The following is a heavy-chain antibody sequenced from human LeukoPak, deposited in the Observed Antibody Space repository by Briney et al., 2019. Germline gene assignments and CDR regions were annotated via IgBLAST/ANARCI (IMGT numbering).Heavy chain of an antibody. CDR1: GFTFDDYA. V-gene: IGHV3-9*01. D-gene: IGHD3-22*01. J-gene: IGHJ3*02. CDR3: AKDYYDSSGYYLGAFDI. CDR2: ISWDSGSI. Sequence: GGSLRLSCAASGFTFDDYAMRWVRQAPGKGLEWVSGISWDSGSIGYADSVKGRFTISRDNSKNTLYLQMNSLRAEDTAVYYCAKDYYDSSGYYLGAFDIWGQGTMVTVSS.